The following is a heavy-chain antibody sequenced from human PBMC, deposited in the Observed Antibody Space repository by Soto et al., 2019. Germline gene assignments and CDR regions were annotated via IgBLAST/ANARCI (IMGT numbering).Heavy chain of an antibody. V-gene: IGHV1-8*01. Sequence: ASVKVSCKASGYTFTSYDINWVRRATVQGLEWMGWMNPNGGNTGYAQKFQGRVTMTRNTSISTAYMELSSLRCEDTAVYYCAALAEAGYDWFEPWGHGTLVTASS. CDR2: MNPNGGNT. J-gene: IGHJ5*02. CDR3: AALAEAGYDWFEP. CDR1: GYTFTSYD. D-gene: IGHD6-13*01.